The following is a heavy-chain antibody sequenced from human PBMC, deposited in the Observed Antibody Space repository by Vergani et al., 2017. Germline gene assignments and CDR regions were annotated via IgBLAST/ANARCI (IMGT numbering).Heavy chain of an antibody. V-gene: IGHV4-39*02. D-gene: IGHD5-24*01. CDR3: ARPVASSAIMDGYEI. CDR2: ILSSGSP. CDR1: GASMATKSYY. J-gene: IGHJ3*02. Sequence: QLQLQESGPGLVKPSGTLSLACAVSGASMATKSYYWGWIRQPPGKGLEWIGSILSSGSPYYNPSLKSRITMSVDTSRNYFSLKLSSVTAADTAVYYCARPVASSAIMDGYEIWGQGTMVTVSS.